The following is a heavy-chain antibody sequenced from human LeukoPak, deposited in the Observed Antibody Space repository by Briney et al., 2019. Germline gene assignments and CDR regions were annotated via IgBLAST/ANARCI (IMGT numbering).Heavy chain of an antibody. CDR2: IYHSGST. CDR1: GGSISSSNW. V-gene: IGHV4-4*02. D-gene: IGHD6-6*01. CDR3: ARGYGSWSRGNWFDP. J-gene: IGHJ5*02. Sequence: SGTLSLTCAVSGGSISSSNWWSWVRQPPGKGLEWIGEIYHSGSTNYNPSLKSRVTISVDTSKNQFSLKLSSVTAADTAVYYCARGYGSWSRGNWFDPWGQGTLVTVSS.